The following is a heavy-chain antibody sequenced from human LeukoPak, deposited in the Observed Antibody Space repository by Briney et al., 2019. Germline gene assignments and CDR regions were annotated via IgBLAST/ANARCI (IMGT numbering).Heavy chain of an antibody. CDR2: ISSSSSYI. CDR3: VRDRGWYHFDL. V-gene: IGHV3-21*01. J-gene: IGHJ4*02. Sequence: GGSLRLSCAASGFTFSSYSMNWVRQAPGKGLEWVSSISSSSSYIYYADSVKGQFTISRDNAKNSLYLQMNSLRAEDTAVYYCVRDRGWYHFDLWGQGTLVTVSS. CDR1: GFTFSSYS. D-gene: IGHD3-10*01.